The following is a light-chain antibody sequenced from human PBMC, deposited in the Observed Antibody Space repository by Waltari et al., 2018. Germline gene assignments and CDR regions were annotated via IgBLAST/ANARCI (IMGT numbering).Light chain of an antibody. Sequence: NVLTQSPRTVSLSPGERATLSCRASQTVSDSYLAWYQHQPGQAPRLLIYGASSRATGIPDRFSGSGSGTDFTLTISRLEPEDSAVYFCHLYGSGRTFGGGTKVEIK. J-gene: IGKJ4*01. V-gene: IGKV3-20*01. CDR1: QTVSDSY. CDR2: GAS. CDR3: HLYGSGRT.